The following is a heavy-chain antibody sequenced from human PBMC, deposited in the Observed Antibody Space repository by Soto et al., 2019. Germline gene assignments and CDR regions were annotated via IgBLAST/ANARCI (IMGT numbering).Heavy chain of an antibody. V-gene: IGHV3-30*18. CDR2: ISYDGSNK. CDR1: GFTFSSYG. D-gene: IGHD1-26*01. J-gene: IGHJ5*02. CDR3: AKGMGATTQRNWFDP. Sequence: GGSLRLSCAASGFTFSSYGMHWVRQAPGKGLEWVAVISYDGSNKYYADSVKGRFTISRDNSKNTLYLQMNSLRAEDTAVYYCAKGMGATTQRNWFDPWGQGTLVTVSS.